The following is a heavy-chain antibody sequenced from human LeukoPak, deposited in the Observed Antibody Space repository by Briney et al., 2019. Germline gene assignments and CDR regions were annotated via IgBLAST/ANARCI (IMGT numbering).Heavy chain of an antibody. Sequence: ASVKGSCRASGYTFTSHYMHWVRQAPGQGLELIGVINPSAGTTTYPQKFQGRVTMNRDTSTSTVYMELSSLKSEDTAVYYCAAPGASGFVGNFWSGPLDFWGQGTLVTVSS. CDR3: AAPGASGFVGNFWSGPLDF. V-gene: IGHV1-46*01. CDR2: INPSAGTT. J-gene: IGHJ4*02. CDR1: GYTFTSHY. D-gene: IGHD3-3*01.